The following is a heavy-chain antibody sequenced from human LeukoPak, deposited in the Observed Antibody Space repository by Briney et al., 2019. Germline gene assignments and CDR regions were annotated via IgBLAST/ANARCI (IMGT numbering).Heavy chain of an antibody. CDR3: ARKSTAVYYFDY. V-gene: IGHV4-38-2*02. CDR1: GYSISSGYY. CDR2: IYHSGST. Sequence: SETLSLTCTVSGYSISSGYYWGWIRQPPGNGLEWIGNIYHSGSTYYNPSLKSRVTISVDTSKNQFSLKLSSVTAADTAVYYCARKSTAVYYFDYWGQGTLVTVSS. J-gene: IGHJ4*02. D-gene: IGHD6-13*01.